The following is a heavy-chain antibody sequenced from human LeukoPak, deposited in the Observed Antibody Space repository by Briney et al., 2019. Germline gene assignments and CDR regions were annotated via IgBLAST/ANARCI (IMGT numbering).Heavy chain of an antibody. CDR3: ARSCSSTSCFNWFDP. D-gene: IGHD2-2*01. Sequence: SQTLSLTCTVSGGSISSGSYYWSWIRQPAGKGREWIGRIYTSGSTNYNPSLKSRVTISVDTSKNQFSLKLSSVTAADTAVYYCARSCSSTSCFNWFDPWGQGTLVTVSS. CDR1: GGSISSGSYY. V-gene: IGHV4-61*02. CDR2: IYTSGST. J-gene: IGHJ5*02.